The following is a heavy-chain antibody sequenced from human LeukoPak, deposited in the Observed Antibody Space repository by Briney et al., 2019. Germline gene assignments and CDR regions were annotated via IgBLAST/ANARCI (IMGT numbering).Heavy chain of an antibody. V-gene: IGHV3-30-3*01. J-gene: IGHJ3*02. CDR3: ARDSLSRLRSDAFDI. CDR1: GFTFSSYA. D-gene: IGHD2-2*01. CDR2: ISYDGSNK. Sequence: PGRSLRLSCAASGFTFSSYAMHWVRQAPGKGLEWVAVISYDGSNKYYADSVKGRFTISRDNSKNTLYLQMNSLRAEDTAVYYCARDSLSRLRSDAFDIWGQGTMVTVSS.